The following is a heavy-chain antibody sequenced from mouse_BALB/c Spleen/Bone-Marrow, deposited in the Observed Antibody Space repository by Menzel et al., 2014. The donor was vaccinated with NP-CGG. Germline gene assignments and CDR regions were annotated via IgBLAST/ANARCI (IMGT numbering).Heavy chain of an antibody. CDR2: ILPGSGTA. V-gene: IGHV1-9*01. CDR1: GYTFSNYW. CDR3: ARASVVPYYFDF. J-gene: IGHJ2*01. Sequence: VKLVESGAVLLKPGASEKISCKAAGYTFSNYWIDWVKQRPGHGIEWIGEILPGSGTADYNEKFKGKATFTADTSSNTAYMQLSSLTSEDSALYYCARASVVPYYFDFWGQGTTLTGSS. D-gene: IGHD1-1*01.